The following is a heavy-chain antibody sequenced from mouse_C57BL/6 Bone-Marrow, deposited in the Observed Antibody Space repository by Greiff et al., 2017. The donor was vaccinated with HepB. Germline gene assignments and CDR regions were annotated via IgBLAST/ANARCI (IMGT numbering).Heavy chain of an antibody. CDR2: ISSGSGTI. CDR1: GFTFSDYG. CDR3: ARHYYGSSPLDY. D-gene: IGHD1-1*01. Sequence: DVKLVESGGGLVKPGGSLKLSCAASGFTFSDYGMHWVRQAPEKGLEWVAYISSGSGTIYYADTVKGRFTISRDNAKNTLFLQMTSLTSEDTAMYYCARHYYGSSPLDYWGQGTTLTVSS. V-gene: IGHV5-17*01. J-gene: IGHJ2*01.